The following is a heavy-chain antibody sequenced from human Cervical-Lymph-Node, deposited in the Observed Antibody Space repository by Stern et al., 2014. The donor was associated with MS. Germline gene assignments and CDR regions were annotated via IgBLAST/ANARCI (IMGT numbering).Heavy chain of an antibody. V-gene: IGHV4-39*02. CDR3: ARLRTVVTNLIDY. Sequence: QVQLQESGPGLVKPSETLSLTCTVSGGSISSSSYYWGWIRQPPGKGLEWIGSIYYSGSTYSNPSLKSRVTLSVDTSNNHFSLKLSSVTAADTAVYYCARLRTVVTNLIDYWGQGTLVTVSS. D-gene: IGHD4-23*01. CDR1: GGSISSSSYY. CDR2: IYYSGST. J-gene: IGHJ4*02.